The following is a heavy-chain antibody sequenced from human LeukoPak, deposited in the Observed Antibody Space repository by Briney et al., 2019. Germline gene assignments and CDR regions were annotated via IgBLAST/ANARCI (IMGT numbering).Heavy chain of an antibody. V-gene: IGHV1-18*01. J-gene: IGHJ6*03. CDR3: ARLSTTSHSYYYYYMDV. CDR2: ISVHNGNT. Sequence: ASVKVSCKASGYTFSSYDISWVRQAPGQGLEWMGWISVHNGNTNYPQKFQGRVTMTTDTSTSTVYMELASLRSDDTAVYYCARLSTTSHSYYYYYMDVWGKGTTVTVSS. D-gene: IGHD2-2*01. CDR1: GYTFSSYD.